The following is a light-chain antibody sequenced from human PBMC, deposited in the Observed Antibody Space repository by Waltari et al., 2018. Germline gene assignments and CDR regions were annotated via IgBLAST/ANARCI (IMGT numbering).Light chain of an antibody. Sequence: EIVLTQSPGTLSLSPGERATLSCRVSQSVTRTLAWYQQKPGQAPRPLIYGASNRATGIPDRFSGSGSGTDFSLTISRLEPEDFAVYYCQHYLRLPATFGQGTKVEIK. CDR2: GAS. J-gene: IGKJ1*01. CDR3: QHYLRLPAT. V-gene: IGKV3-20*01. CDR1: QSVTRT.